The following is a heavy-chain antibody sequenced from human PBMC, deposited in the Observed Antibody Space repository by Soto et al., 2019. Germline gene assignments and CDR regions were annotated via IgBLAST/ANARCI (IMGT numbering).Heavy chain of an antibody. V-gene: IGHV3-53*04. CDR2: IYSGGST. Sequence: EVQLVESGGGLVQPGGSLRLSCAASGFTVSRNYMSWVRQAPGKGLEWVSVIYSGGSTYYADSVKGRFTISRHNSKNTLYLQMNSLRADDTAVYYCARGVATIGDAFDIWGQGTMVTVSS. CDR3: ARGVATIGDAFDI. J-gene: IGHJ3*02. D-gene: IGHD5-12*01. CDR1: GFTVSRNY.